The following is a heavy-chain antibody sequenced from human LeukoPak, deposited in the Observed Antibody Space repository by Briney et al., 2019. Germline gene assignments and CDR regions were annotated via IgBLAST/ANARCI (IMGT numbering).Heavy chain of an antibody. J-gene: IGHJ4*02. CDR1: GYTFTGYY. CDR2: INPNSGGT. V-gene: IGHV1-2*02. Sequence: GASVKVSCKASGYTFTGYYMHWVRQAPGQGLGWMGWINPNSGGTNYAQKFQGRVTMTRDTSISTAYMELSRLRSDDTAVYYCARDEDIVVVPAAMVDYWGQGTLVTVSP. D-gene: IGHD2-2*01. CDR3: ARDEDIVVVPAAMVDY.